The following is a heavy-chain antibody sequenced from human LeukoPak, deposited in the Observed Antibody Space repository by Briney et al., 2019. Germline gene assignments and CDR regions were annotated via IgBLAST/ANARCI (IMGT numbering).Heavy chain of an antibody. CDR2: IYYSGST. D-gene: IGHD2-15*01. V-gene: IGHV4-59*12. CDR3: ARAAALEDIVVVVAAKVLDY. CDR1: GGSISTYY. J-gene: IGHJ4*02. Sequence: SSETLSLTCTVSGGSISTYYWSWIRQSPGKGLEWIGYIYYSGSTNYNPSLKSRVTISVDTSKNQFSLKLSSVTAADTAVYYCARAAALEDIVVVVAAKVLDYWGQGTLVTVSS.